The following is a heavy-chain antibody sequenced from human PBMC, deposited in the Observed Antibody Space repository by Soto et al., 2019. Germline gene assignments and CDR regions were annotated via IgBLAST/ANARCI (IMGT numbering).Heavy chain of an antibody. J-gene: IGHJ4*01. V-gene: IGHV3-30*18. CDR1: GFTFRSYG. D-gene: IGHD6-19*01. CDR3: AKEIAVAGDLDY. CDR2: VSSDGRTT. Sequence: LRLSCVASGFTFRSYGIHWVRQAPGKGLEWVAVVSSDGRTTYYADSVKGRFTISRDNSKNTLYLQMDSLRPEDTAVYYCAKEIAVAGDLDYWGHGTLVTVSS.